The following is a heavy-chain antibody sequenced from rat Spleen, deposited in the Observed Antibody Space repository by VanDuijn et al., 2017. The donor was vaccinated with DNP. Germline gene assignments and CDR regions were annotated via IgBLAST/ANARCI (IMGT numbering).Heavy chain of an antibody. J-gene: IGHJ2*01. CDR2: VTNAGST. CDR3: AIQLGVFDF. CDR1: GFSITNNFK. V-gene: IGHV3-3*01. D-gene: IGHD4-6*01. Sequence: EVLLQESGPGLVKPSQSLSLTCSVSGFSITNNFKWSWIRKFPGNKLEWMGYVTNAGSTHYNPSLRSRISITTDTSKNQFFLQVNSMTTEDTATYYCAIQLGVFDFWGQGVPVTVSS.